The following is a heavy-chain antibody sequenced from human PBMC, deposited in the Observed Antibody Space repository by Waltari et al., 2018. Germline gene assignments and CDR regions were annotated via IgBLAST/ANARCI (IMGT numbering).Heavy chain of an antibody. D-gene: IGHD6-13*01. J-gene: IGHJ4*02. CDR3: AKDHSSAGTLALSY. CDR1: GFTFSSYG. V-gene: IGHV3-30*18. CDR2: ISYDGSNK. Sequence: QVQLVESGGGVVQPGRSLRLSCAASGFTFSSYGMHWVRQAPGKGLEWVAVISYDGSNKYYADSVKGRFTISRDNSKNTLYLQMNSLRAEDTAVYYCAKDHSSAGTLALSYWGQGTLVTVSS.